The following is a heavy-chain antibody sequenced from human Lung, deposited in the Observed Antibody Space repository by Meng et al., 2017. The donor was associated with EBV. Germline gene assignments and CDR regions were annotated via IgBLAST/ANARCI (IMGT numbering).Heavy chain of an antibody. CDR3: ATIKERTTVTPFDY. CDR2: IYYSGST. V-gene: IGHV4-30-4*01. CDR1: GGSISSGDYY. D-gene: IGHD4-17*01. J-gene: IGHJ4*02. Sequence: AQLQESGPGMVKPSHTLSLTCTVSGGSISSGDYYWSWIRQPPGKGLEWIGYIYYSGSTYYNPSLKSRVTISVDTSKNQFSLKLSSVTAADTAVYYCATIKERTTVTPFDYWGQGTLVTVSS.